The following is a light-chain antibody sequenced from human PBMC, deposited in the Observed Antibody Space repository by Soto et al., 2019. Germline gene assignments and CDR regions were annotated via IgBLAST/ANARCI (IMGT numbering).Light chain of an antibody. CDR1: TSDVGGYNL. CDR3: SSYAGSSTYV. V-gene: IGLV2-23*01. J-gene: IGLJ1*01. Sequence: QSVLTQPASVSGAPGQSITISSTGTTSDVGGYNLVPWYQQHPGKAPKPMIYGGSKRPSGVSNRFSGSKSGNTASLTVSGLQAEDEADYYCSSYAGSSTYVFGTGTKVTVL. CDR2: GGS.